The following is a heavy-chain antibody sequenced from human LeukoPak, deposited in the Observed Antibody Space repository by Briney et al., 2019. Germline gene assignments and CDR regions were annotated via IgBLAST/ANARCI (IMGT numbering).Heavy chain of an antibody. Sequence: SETLSLTCAVSDDSFSSHYWTCIRRPPGKGLEWIGYISYIGSTNYNPSLKSRVTISIDTSKNQFSLKLSSVTAADTAVYYCARDLVTVTKGFDIWGQGTMVSVSS. CDR1: DDSFSSHY. V-gene: IGHV4-59*11. CDR3: ARDLVTVTKGFDI. CDR2: ISYIGST. J-gene: IGHJ3*02. D-gene: IGHD4-17*01.